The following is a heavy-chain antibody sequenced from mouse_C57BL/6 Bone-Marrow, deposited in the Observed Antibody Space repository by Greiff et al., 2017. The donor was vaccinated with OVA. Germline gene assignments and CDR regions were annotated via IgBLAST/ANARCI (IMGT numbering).Heavy chain of an antibody. D-gene: IGHD2-4*01. CDR1: GYTFTSYW. CDR3: ARGGYDYDGFAY. CDR2: IDPSDSET. J-gene: IGHJ3*01. Sequence: VQLQQSGAELVRPGSSVKLSCKASGYTFTSYWMHWVKQRPIQGLEWIGNIDPSDSETHYNQKFKDKATLTVDKSSSTAYMQLSSLTSEDSAVYYCARGGYDYDGFAYWGQGTLVTVSA. V-gene: IGHV1-52*01.